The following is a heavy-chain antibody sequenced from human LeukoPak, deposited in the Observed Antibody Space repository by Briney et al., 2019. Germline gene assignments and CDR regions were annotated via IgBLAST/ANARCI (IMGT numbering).Heavy chain of an antibody. D-gene: IGHD6-13*01. V-gene: IGHV4-61*02. CDR2: IYTSGST. CDR3: ARDLYSSSWYGNFDY. J-gene: IGHJ4*02. CDR1: GGSISSGSYY. Sequence: SQTLSLTCTVSGGSISSGSYYWSWIRQPAGKGLEWIGRIYTSGSTYYNPSLKSRVTISVDTSKNQFSLKLSSVTAADTAVYYCARDLYSSSWYGNFDYWGQGTLVTVSS.